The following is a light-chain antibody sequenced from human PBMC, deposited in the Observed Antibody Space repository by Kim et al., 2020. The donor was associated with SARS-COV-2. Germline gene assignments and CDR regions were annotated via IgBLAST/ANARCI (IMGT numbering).Light chain of an antibody. CDR3: QQYNNWPSWT. V-gene: IGKV3-15*01. CDR2: GAS. J-gene: IGKJ1*01. Sequence: PGERATRSCRASQSVSSNLAWYQQKPGQAPRLLIYGASTRATGIPARFSGSGSGTEFTLTISSLQSEDSAVYYCQQYNNWPSWTFGQGTKVDIK. CDR1: QSVSSN.